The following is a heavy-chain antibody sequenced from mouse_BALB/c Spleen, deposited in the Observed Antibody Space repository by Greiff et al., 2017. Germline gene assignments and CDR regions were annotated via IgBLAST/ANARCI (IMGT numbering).Heavy chain of an antibody. CDR3: ARSYPYAMDY. CDR2: IWRGGST. Sequence: VQLQQSGPSLVQPSQSLSITCTVSGFSLTSYGVHWVRQSPGKGLEWLGVIWRGGSTDYNAAFMSRLSITKDNSKSQVFLKMNSLQTDDTAMYYCARSYPYAMDYWGQGTSVTVSS. J-gene: IGHJ4*01. D-gene: IGHD2-10*01. V-gene: IGHV2-5-1*01. CDR1: GFSLTSYG.